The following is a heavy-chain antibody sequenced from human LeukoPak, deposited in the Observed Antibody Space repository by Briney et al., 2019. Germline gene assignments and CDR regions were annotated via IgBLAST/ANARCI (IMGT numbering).Heavy chain of an antibody. Sequence: PSGTPSLTCAVSGGSISSSNWWSWVRQPPGKGLEWIGEIYHSGSTNYNPSLKSRVTISVDKSKNQFSLKLSSVTAADTAVYYCARDPTRIGYWSGGSCHGMDVWGKGTTVTVSS. CDR2: IYHSGST. J-gene: IGHJ6*04. D-gene: IGHD2-15*01. CDR1: GGSISSSNW. CDR3: ARDPTRIGYWSGGSCHGMDV. V-gene: IGHV4-4*02.